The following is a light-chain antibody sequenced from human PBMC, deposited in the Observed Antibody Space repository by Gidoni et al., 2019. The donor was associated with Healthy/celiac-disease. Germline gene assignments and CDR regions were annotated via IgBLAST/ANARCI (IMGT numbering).Light chain of an antibody. J-gene: IGLJ3*02. CDR3: SSYTSSSTLEV. CDR1: SSDVGGYNY. CDR2: EVS. V-gene: IGLV2-14*01. Sequence: QSALTQPASVSGSPGQSITISCTGTSSDVGGYNYVSWYQQHPGKAPKLMIYEVSHRPSGVSNRFSCSKSGNTASLTISVLQAEDEADYYCSSYTSSSTLEVFGGVTKLTVL.